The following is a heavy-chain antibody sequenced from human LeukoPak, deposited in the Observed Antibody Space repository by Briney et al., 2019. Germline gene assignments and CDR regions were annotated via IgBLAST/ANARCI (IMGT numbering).Heavy chain of an antibody. Sequence: ASVKVSCKASGGTFSSYAISWVRQAPGQGLEWMGGFDPEDGETTYAQKFQGRVTLTRDMSTSTDYLELSSLRSEDTAVYYCARDNSVRDEAWWFNPWGQGTLVTVSS. V-gene: IGHV1-69*10. D-gene: IGHD5-24*01. CDR3: ARDNSVRDEAWWFNP. CDR1: GGTFSSYA. J-gene: IGHJ5*02. CDR2: FDPEDGET.